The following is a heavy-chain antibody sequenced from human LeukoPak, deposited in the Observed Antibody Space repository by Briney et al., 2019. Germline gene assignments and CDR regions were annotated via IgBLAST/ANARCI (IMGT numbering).Heavy chain of an antibody. CDR1: GDSFSGYY. D-gene: IGHD2-15*01. CDR2: VNDRGTT. J-gene: IGHJ4*02. CDR3: ATRRGGPYPYYFDH. Sequence: PSETLSRTCAVNGDSFSGYYWSWIRQSPGTGLEWIGEVNDRGTTNYNPNLKSRVTISVVTFSNQFSLRLTSVTAADTAIYFCATRRGGPYPYYFDHWDQGALVTVSS. V-gene: IGHV4-34*01.